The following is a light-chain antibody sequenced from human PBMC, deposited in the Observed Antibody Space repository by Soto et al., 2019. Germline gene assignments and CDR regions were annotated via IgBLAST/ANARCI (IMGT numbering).Light chain of an antibody. V-gene: IGKV3-11*01. CDR1: QSVSSS. J-gene: IGKJ5*01. CDR2: DTS. CDR3: QQRSDWRIT. Sequence: EIEWTQSPATLSLSPGERATLSCRASQSVSSSLAWYQQKHGQAPRLLISDTSNRATGIPARFSGSGSGTDFTLTISSLEPEDFAVYYCQQRSDWRITFGQGTRLEIK.